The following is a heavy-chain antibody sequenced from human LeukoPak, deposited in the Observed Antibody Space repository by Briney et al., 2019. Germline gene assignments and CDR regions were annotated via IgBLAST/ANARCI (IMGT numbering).Heavy chain of an antibody. V-gene: IGHV1-46*01. CDR2: INPSGGST. D-gene: IGHD5-24*01. CDR1: GYTFTSYY. J-gene: IGHJ6*02. Sequence: ASVKVSCKASGYTFTSYYMHWVRQAPGQGLERMGIINPSGGSTSYAQKFQGRVTMTRDTSTSTVYMELSSLRSEDTAVYYCARERRWLQSGMDVWGQGTTVTVSS. CDR3: ARERRWLQSGMDV.